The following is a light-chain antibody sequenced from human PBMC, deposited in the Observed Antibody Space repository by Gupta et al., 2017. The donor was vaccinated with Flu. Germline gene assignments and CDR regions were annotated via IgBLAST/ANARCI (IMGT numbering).Light chain of an antibody. Sequence: DIQMTQSPSSLSASVGDRVTITCRASQGIRNELGWYQQKPGTAPKRLIYSASSLQSGVPSRFSGSGSGTEFTLTISSLQPEDFATYYCQQHNSYPLTFGRGTKVEIK. V-gene: IGKV1-17*01. J-gene: IGKJ4*01. CDR2: SAS. CDR1: QGIRNE. CDR3: QQHNSYPLT.